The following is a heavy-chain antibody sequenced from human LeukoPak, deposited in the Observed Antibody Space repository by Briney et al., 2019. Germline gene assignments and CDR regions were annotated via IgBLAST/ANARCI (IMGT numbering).Heavy chain of an antibody. CDR2: INPNSGGT. CDR3: ASQSTGWYVGYFDY. V-gene: IGHV1-2*02. Sequence: ASVKVSCKASEYTFTAYYIHWVRQAPGQGLEWMGWINPNSGGTDYAQKFQGRVTVTRDTSISTAYMELSRLRSDDTAVYYCASQSTGWYVGYFDYWGQGTLVTVSS. CDR1: EYTFTAYY. D-gene: IGHD6-19*01. J-gene: IGHJ4*02.